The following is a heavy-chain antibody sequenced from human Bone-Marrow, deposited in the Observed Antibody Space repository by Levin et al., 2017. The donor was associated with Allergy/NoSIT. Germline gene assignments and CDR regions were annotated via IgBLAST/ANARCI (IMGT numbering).Heavy chain of an antibody. V-gene: IGHV1-8*01. CDR2: MNPNSGNT. CDR1: GYTFSTYD. J-gene: IGHJ6*02. Sequence: KISCKASGYTFSTYDITWVRQATGQGLEWVGWMNPNSGNTGYAQRFQGRVTMTRDTSISTAYMELSSLTSEDTAVYYCARAVRNQLVSDVWGQGTTVSVSS. D-gene: IGHD2-2*01. CDR3: ARAVRNQLVSDV.